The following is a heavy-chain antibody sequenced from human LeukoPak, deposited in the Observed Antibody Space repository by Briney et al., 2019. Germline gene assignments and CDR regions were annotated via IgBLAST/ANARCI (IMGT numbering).Heavy chain of an antibody. D-gene: IGHD3-22*01. J-gene: IGHJ5*02. V-gene: IGHV4-39*02. CDR1: GGSISSSSYY. Sequence: PSETLSLTCTVSGGSISSSSYYWGWIRQPPGKGLEWIGSICYSGSTYYNPSLKSRVTISVDTSKNQFSLKLSSVTAADTAVYYCAREYYYDSSGYYQNWFDPWGQGTLVTVSS. CDR3: AREYYYDSSGYYQNWFDP. CDR2: ICYSGST.